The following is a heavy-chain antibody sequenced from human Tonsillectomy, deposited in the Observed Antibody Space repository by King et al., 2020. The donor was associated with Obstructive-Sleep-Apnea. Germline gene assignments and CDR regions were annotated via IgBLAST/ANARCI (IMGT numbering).Heavy chain of an antibody. Sequence: VQLVESGGGLVQPGGSLRLSCAASGFTFSSSWMSWVRQAPGKGLEWVANIKQDGSEKYYVDSVTGRFTISRDNAKNSLYLQINSLRAEEPAVYYCARDLYCSTIDCYQGSGVFDYWGQGSLVTVSS. J-gene: IGHJ4*02. D-gene: IGHD2-2*01. CDR1: GFTFSSSW. CDR3: ARDLYCSTIDCYQGSGVFDY. CDR2: IKQDGSEK. V-gene: IGHV3-7*03.